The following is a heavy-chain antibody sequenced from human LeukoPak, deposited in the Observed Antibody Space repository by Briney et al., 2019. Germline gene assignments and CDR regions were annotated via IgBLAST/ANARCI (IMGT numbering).Heavy chain of an antibody. V-gene: IGHV4-34*01. J-gene: IGHJ6*03. Sequence: SETLSLTCAVYGGSFSGYYWSWIRQPPGKGLEWIGEINHSGSTNYNPSLKSRVTISVDTSKNQFSLKLSSVTAADTAVYYCARGRQWLVYYYYMDAWGKGTTVTVSS. D-gene: IGHD6-19*01. CDR2: INHSGST. CDR1: GGSFSGYY. CDR3: ARGRQWLVYYYYMDA.